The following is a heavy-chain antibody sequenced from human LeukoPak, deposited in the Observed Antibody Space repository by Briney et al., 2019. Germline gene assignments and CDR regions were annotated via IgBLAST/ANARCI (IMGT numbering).Heavy chain of an antibody. CDR1: GASTSRRY. J-gene: IGHJ5*02. V-gene: IGHV4-59*08. Sequence: PSDTLSPTCSASGASTSRRYWSWIRQSPGRTLQWIGHIYDGRDTKYNPSLTSRVTISVDTSRNQFSLSLTSVTAADTAIYYCAPTTGWPGLDLWGPGALVTVSS. CDR3: APTTGWPGLDL. D-gene: IGHD6-19*01. CDR2: IYDGRDT.